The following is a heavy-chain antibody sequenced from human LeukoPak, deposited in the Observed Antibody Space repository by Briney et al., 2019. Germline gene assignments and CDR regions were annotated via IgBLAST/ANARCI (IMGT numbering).Heavy chain of an antibody. V-gene: IGHV3-21*01. CDR1: GFTFSSNW. D-gene: IGHD3-10*02. CDR3: AELGITMIGGV. Sequence: GGSLRLSCAASGFTFSSNWMNWVRQAPGKGLEWVSSISSSSSYIYYADSVKGRSTISGDNAKNSLYLQMNSLRAEDTAVYYCAELGITMIGGVWGKGTTVTISS. J-gene: IGHJ6*04. CDR2: ISSSSSYI.